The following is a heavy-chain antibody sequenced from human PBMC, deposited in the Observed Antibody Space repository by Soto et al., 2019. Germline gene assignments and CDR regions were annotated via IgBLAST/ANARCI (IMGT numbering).Heavy chain of an antibody. J-gene: IGHJ4*02. CDR3: ARGSYYSGWV. Sequence: SQTLSLTCALSGDSVSSTSAAWSLIRQSPSRGLEWLGRTYYRSKWYSDYAVSVKSRITINPDTSKNQFSLQLNSVTPEDTAVYYCARGSYYSGWVWGQGTLVTVSS. CDR1: GDSVSSTSAA. D-gene: IGHD6-19*01. V-gene: IGHV6-1*01. CDR2: TYYRSKWYS.